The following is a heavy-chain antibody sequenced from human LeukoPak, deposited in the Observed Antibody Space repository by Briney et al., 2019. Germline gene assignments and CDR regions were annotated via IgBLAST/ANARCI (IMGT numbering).Heavy chain of an antibody. D-gene: IGHD2-15*01. V-gene: IGHV3-30*02. J-gene: IGHJ4*02. CDR3: ARDLHCSGGSCYSGLHY. CDR2: IRYGGSNK. Sequence: GGSLRLSCAASGFTFSSYGMHWVRQAPGKGLEWVAFIRYGGSNKYYADSVKGRFTISRDNSKNTLYLQMNSLRPEDTAVYYCARDLHCSGGSCYSGLHYWGQGTLVTVSS. CDR1: GFTFSSYG.